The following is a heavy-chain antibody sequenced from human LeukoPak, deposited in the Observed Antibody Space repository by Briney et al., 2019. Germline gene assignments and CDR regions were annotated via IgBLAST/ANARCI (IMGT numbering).Heavy chain of an antibody. CDR2: ISTNSNYI. D-gene: IGHD3-10*02. CDR3: AELGITMIGGV. V-gene: IGHV3-21*01. Sequence: GGSLRLSCAAFGFTFSSYSMNWVRQAPGKGLEWVSSISTNSNYIYYADSVKGRFTISRDNAKNSLYLQMNSLRAEDTAVYYCAELGITMIGGVWGKGTTVTISS. J-gene: IGHJ6*04. CDR1: GFTFSSYS.